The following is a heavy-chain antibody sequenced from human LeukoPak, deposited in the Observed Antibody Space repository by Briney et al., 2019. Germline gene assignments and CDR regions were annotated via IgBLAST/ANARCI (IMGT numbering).Heavy chain of an antibody. J-gene: IGHJ4*02. CDR3: ARVLDILTGYYIDY. D-gene: IGHD3-9*01. CDR1: GYTFTSYG. Sequence: ASVKVSCKASGYTFTSYGISWVRQAPGQGLEWMGWISAYNGNTNYAQKLQGRVTMPTDTSTSTAYMELRSLRSDDTAVYYCARVLDILTGYYIDYWGQGTLVTVSS. V-gene: IGHV1-18*01. CDR2: ISAYNGNT.